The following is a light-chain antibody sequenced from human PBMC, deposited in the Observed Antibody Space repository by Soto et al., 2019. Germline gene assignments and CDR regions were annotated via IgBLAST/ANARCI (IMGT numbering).Light chain of an antibody. Sequence: EFVLTQSPATLSVSPGERATLSCGASQSVSTDLAWYQQKLGQAPRLLIYGASTRATGIPARFSGSGSGTEFTLTISSLQSEDFAVYYCQQYYNWPPLTFGGGTKVDIK. CDR1: QSVSTD. J-gene: IGKJ4*01. V-gene: IGKV3-15*01. CDR3: QQYYNWPPLT. CDR2: GAS.